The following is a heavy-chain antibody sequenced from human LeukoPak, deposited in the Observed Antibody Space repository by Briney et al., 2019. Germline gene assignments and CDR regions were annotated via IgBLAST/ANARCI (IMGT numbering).Heavy chain of an antibody. Sequence: ASVKVSRQPSGYTFTSYDLNWVRPATGQGLEGMGWMNPNSGNTGYAQKFQGRVTMTRNTSISTAYMELSSLRSEDTAVYYCAKDHEWLRLIDYWGQGTLVTVSS. CDR1: GYTFTSYD. D-gene: IGHD5-12*01. CDR3: AKDHEWLRLIDY. J-gene: IGHJ4*02. CDR2: MNPNSGNT. V-gene: IGHV1-8*01.